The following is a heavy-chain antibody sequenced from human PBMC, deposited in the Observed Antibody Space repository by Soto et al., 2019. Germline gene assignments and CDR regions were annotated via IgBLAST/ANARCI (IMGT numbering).Heavy chain of an antibody. CDR1: GGSISSSSYY. CDR2: IYYSGST. J-gene: IGHJ5*02. V-gene: IGHV4-39*01. CDR3: ASKQWLDFNWFDP. D-gene: IGHD6-19*01. Sequence: QLQLQESGPGLVKPSETLSLTCTVSGGSISSSSYYWGWIRQPPGEGLEWIGSIYYSGSTYYNPSLKSRVTISVDTSKNQFSLKLSSVTAADTAVYYCASKQWLDFNWFDPWGQGTLVTVSS.